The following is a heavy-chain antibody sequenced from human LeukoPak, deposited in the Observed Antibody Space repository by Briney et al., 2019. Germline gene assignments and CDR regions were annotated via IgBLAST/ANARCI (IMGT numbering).Heavy chain of an antibody. J-gene: IGHJ4*02. CDR3: DTEYYGSFNY. CDR2: IKSNIHGGTT. Sequence: GGSLRLSCAGSGFTFSDAWMSWVRQAPGKGLELLGRIKSNIHGGTTEYAAPVKDRFTISRDDSKNTLYLQLNSLKTEDTAVYYCDTEYYGSFNYWGQGTLVTVSS. V-gene: IGHV3-15*01. CDR1: GFTFSDAW. D-gene: IGHD3-16*01.